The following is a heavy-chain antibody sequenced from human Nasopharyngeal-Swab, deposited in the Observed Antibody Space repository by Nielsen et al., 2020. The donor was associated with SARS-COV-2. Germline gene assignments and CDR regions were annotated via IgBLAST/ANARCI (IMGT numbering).Heavy chain of an antibody. CDR1: GSSFTSYW. CDR2: IYPRDSDT. Sequence: GESLKISCKGSGSSFTSYWIAWVRQMPGKGLEWMGIIYPRDSDTRYSPSFEGRVTISVDQSITTAYLHWTSLKASDTAKYYCAIGAAVGTLFHGMDVWGQGTMVTVSS. D-gene: IGHD1-26*01. V-gene: IGHV5-51*01. CDR3: AIGAAVGTLFHGMDV. J-gene: IGHJ6*02.